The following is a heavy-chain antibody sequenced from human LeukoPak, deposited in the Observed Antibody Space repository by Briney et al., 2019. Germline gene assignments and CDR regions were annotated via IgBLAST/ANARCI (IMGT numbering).Heavy chain of an antibody. CDR3: ARDLSGTTYYYMDV. D-gene: IGHD1-7*01. J-gene: IGHJ6*03. Sequence: GASVKVSCKASGYTFTGYYTHWVRQAPGQGLEWMGWINPNNGGTNYAQKFQGRVTMTRDTSISTAYMELSRLRSDDTAVYYYARDLSGTTYYYMDVWGKGTTVTVSS. V-gene: IGHV1-2*02. CDR2: INPNNGGT. CDR1: GYTFTGYY.